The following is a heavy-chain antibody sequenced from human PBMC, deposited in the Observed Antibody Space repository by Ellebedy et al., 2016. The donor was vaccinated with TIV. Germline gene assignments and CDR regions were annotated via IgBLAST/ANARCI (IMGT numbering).Heavy chain of an antibody. CDR1: GDSISDYD. Sequence: MPSETLSLTCTVSGDSISDYDWSWLRQPPGKGLECIGNLYYSGSAKYNPSLKSRVIISVDTSKNQFSLKLSSVTASDTAVYYCARQRKGYYSYYFDSWGQGTLVTVSS. J-gene: IGHJ4*02. V-gene: IGHV4-59*08. CDR2: LYYSGSA. D-gene: IGHD3-22*01. CDR3: ARQRKGYYSYYFDS.